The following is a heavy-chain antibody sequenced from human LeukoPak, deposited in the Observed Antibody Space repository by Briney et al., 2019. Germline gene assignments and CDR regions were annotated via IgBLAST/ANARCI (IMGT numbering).Heavy chain of an antibody. CDR1: GFTFSSYA. CDR3: AKPADYYDTSGYYYRLYYFDY. V-gene: IGHV3-23*01. CDR2: ISGSGGST. D-gene: IGHD3-22*01. Sequence: GGSVRLSCAASGFTFSSYAMNWVRQAPGKGLEWVSSISGSGGSTFYADSVKGRFTISRDNSRNTLYLQMNSLRAEDTAVYYCAKPADYYDTSGYYYRLYYFDYWGQGTLVTVSS. J-gene: IGHJ4*02.